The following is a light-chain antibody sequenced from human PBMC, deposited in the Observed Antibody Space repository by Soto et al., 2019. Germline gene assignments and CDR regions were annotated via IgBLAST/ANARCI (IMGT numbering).Light chain of an antibody. V-gene: IGKV2-28*01. CDR3: MQALQTPYT. CDR2: LGS. J-gene: IGKJ2*01. CDR1: QSLLHXNGYNY. Sequence: DIVMTQSPLSLPVTPGEPASISCRSSQSLLHXNGYNYLDWYLQKPGQSPQLLIYLGSNRASGVPDRFSGSGSGTDFTLKISRVEAEDVGVYYCMQALQTPYTFGQGTKLEIK.